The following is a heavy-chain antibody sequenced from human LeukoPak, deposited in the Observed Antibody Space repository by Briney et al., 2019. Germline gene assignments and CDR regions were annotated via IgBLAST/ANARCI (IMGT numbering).Heavy chain of an antibody. D-gene: IGHD5-24*01. Sequence: GGSLRLSCAAPGFTFSSYGMHWVRQAPGKGLEWVAVISYDGSNKYYADSVKGRFTISRDNSKNALYLQMNSLRVEDTAVYYCAPEGDGYILFDYWGQGNLVTVSS. CDR2: ISYDGSNK. CDR3: APEGDGYILFDY. V-gene: IGHV3-30*03. J-gene: IGHJ4*02. CDR1: GFTFSSYG.